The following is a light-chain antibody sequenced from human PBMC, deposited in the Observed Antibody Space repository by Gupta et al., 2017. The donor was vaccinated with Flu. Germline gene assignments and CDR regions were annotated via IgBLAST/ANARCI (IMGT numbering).Light chain of an antibody. CDR1: QTVSTY. J-gene: IGKJ2*01. Sequence: IVLTQSPATLSLSPGERAVMSCRASQTVSTYLAWYQQRPGQPPRLLIYDAYIRASGVPARFSGSGSGTDFTLTITSLEPEDFAVYFCQQRALWPPFTFGQGTKLDIK. V-gene: IGKV3-11*01. CDR2: DAY. CDR3: QQRALWPPFT.